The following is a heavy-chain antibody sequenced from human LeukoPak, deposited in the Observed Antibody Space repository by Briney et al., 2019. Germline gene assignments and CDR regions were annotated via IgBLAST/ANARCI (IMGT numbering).Heavy chain of an antibody. D-gene: IGHD5-12*01. V-gene: IGHV4-31*03. CDR3: ARDPRGRVATVE. J-gene: IGHJ4*02. Sequence: SQTLSLTCTVSGGSISSGGYYWSWIRQHPGKGLEWIGYIYYSGSTYYNPSLKSRVTISVDTSKNQFSLKLSSVTAADTAVYYCARDPRGRVATVEWGQETLVTVSS. CDR2: IYYSGST. CDR1: GGSISSGGYY.